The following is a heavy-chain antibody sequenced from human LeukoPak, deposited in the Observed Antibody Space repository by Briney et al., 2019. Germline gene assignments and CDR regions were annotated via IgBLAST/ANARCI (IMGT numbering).Heavy chain of an antibody. Sequence: ASVKVSCKASGYTFTSYYMHWVRQAPGQGLEWMGIINPSGGSTGYAQKFQGRVTMTRNTSTSTVYMELSSLRSEDTAVYYCARGMRSGYDLNDWGQGTLVTVSS. CDR2: INPSGGST. CDR1: GYTFTSYY. D-gene: IGHD5-12*01. CDR3: ARGMRSGYDLND. V-gene: IGHV1-46*01. J-gene: IGHJ4*02.